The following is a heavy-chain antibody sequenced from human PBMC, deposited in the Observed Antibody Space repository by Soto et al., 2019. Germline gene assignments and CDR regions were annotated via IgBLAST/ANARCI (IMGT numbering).Heavy chain of an antibody. CDR1: GGSFSGYY. D-gene: IGHD2-15*01. CDR3: ATPPVVAAGP. J-gene: IGHJ5*02. Sequence: SETLSLTCAVYGGSFSGYYWSWIRQPPGKGLEWIGEINHSGSTNYNPSLKSRVTISVDTSKNQFSLKLSSVTASDTAVYYCATPPVVAAGPWGQGTLVTVS. CDR2: INHSGST. V-gene: IGHV4-34*01.